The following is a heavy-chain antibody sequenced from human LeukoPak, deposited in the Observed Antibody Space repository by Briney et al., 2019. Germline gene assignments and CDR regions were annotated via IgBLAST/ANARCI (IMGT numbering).Heavy chain of an antibody. CDR3: AKDMVRGDYYYYGVDV. D-gene: IGHD3-10*01. CDR2: INWNSATI. J-gene: IGHJ6*02. V-gene: IGHV3-9*01. CDR1: GFTFDDYA. Sequence: PGGSLRLSCAASGFTFDDYAMHWVRQAPGKGLEWVSGINWNSATIGYADSVKGRFTISRDNAKNSLYLQMNSLRAEDTALYYCAKDMVRGDYYYYGVDVWGQGTTVTVSS.